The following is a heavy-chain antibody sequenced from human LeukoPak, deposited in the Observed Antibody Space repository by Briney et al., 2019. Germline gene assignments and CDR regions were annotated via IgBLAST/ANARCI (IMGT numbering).Heavy chain of an antibody. CDR3: AKAPGSGNEVYYYYYMDV. J-gene: IGHJ6*03. Sequence: RGSLRLSCAASGFTFSSYGMHWVRQAPGKGLEWVAFIRNDESNKYYADSVKGRFTISRDNSKNTLYLQMNSLRAEDTAVYYCAKAPGSGNEVYYYYYMDVWGKGTTVTVSS. D-gene: IGHD3-10*01. CDR2: IRNDESNK. V-gene: IGHV3-30*02. CDR1: GFTFSSYG.